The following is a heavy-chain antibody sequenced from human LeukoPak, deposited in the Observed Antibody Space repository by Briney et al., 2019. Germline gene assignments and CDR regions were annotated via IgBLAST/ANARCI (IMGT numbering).Heavy chain of an antibody. CDR1: KFSISGYW. D-gene: IGHD1-26*01. Sequence: GGSLRLSCAASKFSISGYWTHWVRPAPGKGLGCVAVVKSDGITTRFADFVKGRYSISRDDAQNTLYLHIDNVTVDDTAVYYCTRHYAMGGWFDPWGQGTLVTVSS. CDR3: TRHYAMGGWFDP. CDR2: VKSDGITT. J-gene: IGHJ5*02. V-gene: IGHV3-74*01.